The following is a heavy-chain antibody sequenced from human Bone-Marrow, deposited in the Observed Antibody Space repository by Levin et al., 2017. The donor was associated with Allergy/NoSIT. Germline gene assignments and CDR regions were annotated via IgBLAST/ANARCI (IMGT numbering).Heavy chain of an antibody. CDR2: IIPIFGTA. J-gene: IGHJ6*03. Sequence: SVKVSCKASGGTFSSYAISWVRQAPGQGLEWMGGIIPIFGTANYAQKFQGRVTITADKSTSTAYMELSSLRSEDTAVYYCARGIAARPARVHYYYYYMDGWGKGTTVTVSS. D-gene: IGHD6-6*01. CDR3: ARGIAARPARVHYYYYYMDG. V-gene: IGHV1-69*06. CDR1: GGTFSSYA.